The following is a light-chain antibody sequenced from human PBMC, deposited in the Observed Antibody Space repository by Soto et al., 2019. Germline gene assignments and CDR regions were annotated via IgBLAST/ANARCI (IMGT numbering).Light chain of an antibody. CDR3: ISYTSSSTWV. J-gene: IGLJ3*02. CDR2: EVS. V-gene: IGLV2-14*01. CDR1: SSDVGGYNY. Sequence: QSALTQPASVSGSPGQSITISCTGTSSDVGGYNYVSWYQQHPGKAPKLMIYEVSNRPSGVSDRFSGSRSGNTASLTISGLQAGDESDYYCISYTSSSTWVFGGGTKVTVL.